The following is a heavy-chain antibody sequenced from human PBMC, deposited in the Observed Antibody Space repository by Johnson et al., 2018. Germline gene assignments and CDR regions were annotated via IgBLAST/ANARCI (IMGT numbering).Heavy chain of an antibody. V-gene: IGHV4-39*07. J-gene: IGHJ6*04. CDR1: GGSISSSSYY. Sequence: QVQLQESGPRLVKPSETLSLTCTVSGGSISSSSYYWGWIRQPPGKGLEWIGSIYYSGSTYYNPSLKSRVTISVDTSKSQFSLKLSSVTAADTAVYYCVRRPPSSGRARDVWGKGTTVTVSS. D-gene: IGHD3-10*01. CDR2: IYYSGST. CDR3: VRRPPSSGRARDV.